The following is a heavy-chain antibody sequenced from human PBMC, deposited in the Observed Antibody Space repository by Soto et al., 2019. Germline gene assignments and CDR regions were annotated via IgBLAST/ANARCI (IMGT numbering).Heavy chain of an antibody. J-gene: IGHJ1*01. CDR1: GFTVSSNY. CDR2: IYSGGST. Sequence: PGGSLRLSCAASGFTVSSNYMSWVRQAPGKGLEWVSVIYSGGSTYYADSVKGRFTISRDNSMNTLYLQMNSLRAEDTAVYYCARDRVESGYPEYFHHWGQGTLVTVSS. CDR3: ARDRVESGYPEYFHH. V-gene: IGHV3-53*01. D-gene: IGHD3-22*01.